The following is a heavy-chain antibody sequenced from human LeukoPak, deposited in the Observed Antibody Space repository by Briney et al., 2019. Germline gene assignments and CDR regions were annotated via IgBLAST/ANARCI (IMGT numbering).Heavy chain of an antibody. J-gene: IGHJ6*02. Sequence: GAAVRVSCGASGDTFTVYDMSCGRERTGGGGGWVGWMNPNSGNTGYAQKFQGRVTMTRNTSISTAYMELSSLRSEDTAVYYCARGGDYGDHSTWGQGTTVTVSS. CDR3: ARGGDYGDHST. CDR2: MNPNSGNT. CDR1: GDTFTVYD. D-gene: IGHD4-17*01. V-gene: IGHV1-8*01.